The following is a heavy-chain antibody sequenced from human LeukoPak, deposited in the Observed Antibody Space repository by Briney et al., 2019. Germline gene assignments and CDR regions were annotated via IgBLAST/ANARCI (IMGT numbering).Heavy chain of an antibody. CDR2: ISGSGHDI. J-gene: IGHJ4*02. CDR3: ARVAAGTGTVIDY. V-gene: IGHV3-11*04. Sequence: GGSLRLSCAASGFTFSDSYMTWVRQAPGKGVEWVAYISGSGHDINYSDSVKGRFTISRDNAKNSLYLQMSSLRVEDTAVYYCARVAAGTGTVIDYWGQGTLVTVSS. CDR1: GFTFSDSY. D-gene: IGHD6-19*01.